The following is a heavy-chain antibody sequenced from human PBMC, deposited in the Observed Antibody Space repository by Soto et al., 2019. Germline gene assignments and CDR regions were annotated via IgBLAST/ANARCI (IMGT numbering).Heavy chain of an antibody. CDR3: ARDKGAASTTERFDF. CDR2: IFNIRDT. J-gene: IGHJ4*02. Sequence: SETLSLTCTVSGGSISGYFWSWVRQPPGKGLEWIGYIFNIRDTNYNPSLKSRDTISVDTSKNQVSLHLSTVTAADTAVYYCARDKGAASTTERFDFWGQGILVTVSS. D-gene: IGHD1-7*01. V-gene: IGHV4-59*01. CDR1: GGSISGYF.